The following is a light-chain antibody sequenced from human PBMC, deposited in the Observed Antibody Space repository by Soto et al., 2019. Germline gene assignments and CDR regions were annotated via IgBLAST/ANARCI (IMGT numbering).Light chain of an antibody. CDR3: SSYTDSSNYV. V-gene: IGLV2-14*01. Sequence: SVLTQPASVSGSPGQSITISCTGTSSHLAIYNYVSWYQQQPGKAPKLMIYQVTNRPSGVSNRFSGSRSGNTASLTISGLQAEDEADYYCSSYTDSSNYVFGTGTKV. CDR2: QVT. J-gene: IGLJ1*01. CDR1: SSHLAIYNY.